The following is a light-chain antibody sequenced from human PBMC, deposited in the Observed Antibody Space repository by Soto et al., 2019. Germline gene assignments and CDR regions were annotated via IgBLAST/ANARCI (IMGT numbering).Light chain of an antibody. J-gene: IGKJ1*01. V-gene: IGKV1-5*01. CDR3: QQYNSYPT. Sequence: DIQMTQSPSTLSSSVGDRVTITCRASQSISSGLALYQQKPGKAPKLLIYDAASLESGVPSRFSGSGSGTEFPLTIRRLQPDDFANYYCQQYNSYPTFGQGTKVEIK. CDR2: DAA. CDR1: QSISSG.